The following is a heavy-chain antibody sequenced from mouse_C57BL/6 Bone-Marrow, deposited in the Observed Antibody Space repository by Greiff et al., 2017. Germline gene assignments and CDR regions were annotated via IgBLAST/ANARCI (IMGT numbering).Heavy chain of an antibody. V-gene: IGHV5-12*01. CDR2: ISNGGGST. Sequence: EVKLMESGGGLVQPGGSLKLSCAASGFTFSDYYMYWVRQTPEKRLEWVAYISNGGGSTYYPDTVKGRFTISRDNAKNTLYLQMSRLKSEDTAMYYCARHGYGSSYGYFDVWGTGTTVTVSS. J-gene: IGHJ1*03. CDR3: ARHGYGSSYGYFDV. CDR1: GFTFSDYY. D-gene: IGHD1-1*01.